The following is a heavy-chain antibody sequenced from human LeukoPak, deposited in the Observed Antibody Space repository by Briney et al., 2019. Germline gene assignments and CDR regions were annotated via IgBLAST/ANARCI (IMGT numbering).Heavy chain of an antibody. D-gene: IGHD2-2*01. V-gene: IGHV1-2*02. CDR1: RDTFIGYY. Sequence: ASVKVSCKASRDTFIGYYIHWVRQAPGQGLDWLGCINPNSGDTNYAQRFQGRVTMTRDTSNSTAYMDLSSLTSDDTAVYYCARGRRYCSSTSCRVYYFDYWGQGTLVTVSS. CDR3: ARGRRYCSSTSCRVYYFDY. J-gene: IGHJ4*02. CDR2: INPNSGDT.